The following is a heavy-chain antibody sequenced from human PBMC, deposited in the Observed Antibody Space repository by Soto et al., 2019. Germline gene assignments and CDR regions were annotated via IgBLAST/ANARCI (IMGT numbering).Heavy chain of an antibody. V-gene: IGHV4-39*01. CDR3: ARQSSSGWYMDAFDI. CDR1: GGSISSSSYY. Sequence: SETLSLTCTVSGGSISSSSYYWGWIRQPPGKGLEWIGSIYYSGSTYYNPSLKSRVTISVDTSKNQFSLKLSSVTAADTAVYYCARQSSSGWYMDAFDIWGQGTMVTISS. D-gene: IGHD6-19*01. CDR2: IYYSGST. J-gene: IGHJ3*02.